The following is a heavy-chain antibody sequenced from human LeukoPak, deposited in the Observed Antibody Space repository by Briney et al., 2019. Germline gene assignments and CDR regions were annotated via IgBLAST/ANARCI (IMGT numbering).Heavy chain of an antibody. J-gene: IGHJ4*02. CDR1: GGSISSSSYY. V-gene: IGHV4-39*01. CDR2: IYYSGNT. D-gene: IGHD5-18*01. CDR3: ARQTLGYSYGYDY. Sequence: PETLSLTCTVSGGSISSSSYYWGWIRQPPGKGLEWIGSIYYSGNTYYNPSLKSRVTISVDTSKNQFSLKLSSVTAADTAVYYCARQTLGYSYGYDYWGQGTLVTVSS.